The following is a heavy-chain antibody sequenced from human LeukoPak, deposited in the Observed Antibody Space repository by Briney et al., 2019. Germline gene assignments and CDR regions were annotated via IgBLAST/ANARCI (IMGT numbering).Heavy chain of an antibody. CDR2: INHSGST. J-gene: IGHJ4*02. V-gene: IGHV4-34*01. D-gene: IGHD3-10*01. CDR1: GGSISSYY. Sequence: SETLSLTCTVSGGSISSYYWSWIRQPPGKGLEWIGEINHSGSTNYNPSLKSRVTISVDTSKNQFSLKLSSVTAADTAVYYCAREPRFFYFDYWGQGTLVTVSS. CDR3: AREPRFFYFDY.